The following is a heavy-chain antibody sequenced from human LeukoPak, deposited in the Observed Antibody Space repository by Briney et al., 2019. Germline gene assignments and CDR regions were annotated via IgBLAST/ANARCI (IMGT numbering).Heavy chain of an antibody. J-gene: IGHJ6*03. CDR1: GGTFSSYA. Sequence: SVKVSCKASGGTFSSYAISWVRQAPGQGLEWMGGIIPIFGTANYAQKFQGRVTITTDESTSTAYMELSSLRSEDTAVYYCARGRGYSYGYYYYMDVWGQGTTVTVSS. CDR3: ARGRGYSYGYYYYMDV. D-gene: IGHD5-18*01. V-gene: IGHV1-69*05. CDR2: IIPIFGTA.